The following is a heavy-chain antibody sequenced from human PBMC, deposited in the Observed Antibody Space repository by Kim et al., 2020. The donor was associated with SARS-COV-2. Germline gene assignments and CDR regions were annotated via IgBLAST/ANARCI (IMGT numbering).Heavy chain of an antibody. D-gene: IGHD3-10*01. CDR3: TMVRRGELYYYYGMDV. V-gene: IGHV4-34*01. CDR2: INHSGST. CDR1: GGSFSGYY. J-gene: IGHJ6*02. Sequence: SETLSLTCAVYGGSFSGYYWSWIRQPPGKGLEWIGEINHSGSTNYNPSLKSRVTISVDTSKNQFSLKLSSVTAADTAVYYCTMVRRGELYYYYGMDVWGQGTTVTVSS.